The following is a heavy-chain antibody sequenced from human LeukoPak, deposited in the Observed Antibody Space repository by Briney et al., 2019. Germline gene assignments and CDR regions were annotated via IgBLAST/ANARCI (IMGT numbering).Heavy chain of an antibody. CDR3: ARSWGVGANTWFDP. Sequence: ASVKVSCKASGYTFTSYYMHWVRQAPGQGLEWMGWINPNSGGTNYAQKFQGRVTMTRDTSISTAYMELSRLRSDDTAVYYCARSWGVGANTWFDPWGQGTLVTVSS. D-gene: IGHD1-26*01. V-gene: IGHV1-2*02. CDR2: INPNSGGT. CDR1: GYTFTSYY. J-gene: IGHJ5*02.